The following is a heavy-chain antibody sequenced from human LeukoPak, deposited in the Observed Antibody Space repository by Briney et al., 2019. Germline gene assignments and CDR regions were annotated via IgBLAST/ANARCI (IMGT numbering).Heavy chain of an antibody. CDR3: AAGVAAAGYYYYYYMDV. D-gene: IGHD6-13*01. CDR1: GGSISSYY. J-gene: IGHJ6*03. CDR2: IYTSGST. Sequence: SETLSLTCTVSGGSISSYYWSWIRQPAGKGLEWIGRIYTSGSTNYNPSLKSRVTMSVDTSKNQFSLKLSSVTAADTAVYYCAAGVAAAGYYYYYYMDVWGKGTTVTVSS. V-gene: IGHV4-4*07.